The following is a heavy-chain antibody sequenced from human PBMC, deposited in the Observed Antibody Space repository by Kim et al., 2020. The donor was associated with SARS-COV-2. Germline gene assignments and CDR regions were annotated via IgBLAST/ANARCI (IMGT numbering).Heavy chain of an antibody. Sequence: SETLSLTCTVSGGSISSSSYYWGWIRQPPGKGLEWIGSIYYSGSTYYNPSLKSRVTISVDTSKNQFSLKLSSVTAADTAVYYCARLEEEAYYDYVWGSYRRPYYCYGMDVWGQGTTVTVSS. V-gene: IGHV4-39*01. CDR1: GGSISSSSYY. CDR2: IYYSGST. CDR3: ARLEEEAYYDYVWGSYRRPYYCYGMDV. D-gene: IGHD3-16*02. J-gene: IGHJ6*02.